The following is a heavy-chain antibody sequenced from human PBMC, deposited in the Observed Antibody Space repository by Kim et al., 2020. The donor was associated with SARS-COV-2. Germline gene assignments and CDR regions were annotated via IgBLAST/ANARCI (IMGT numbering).Heavy chain of an antibody. D-gene: IGHD6-13*01. CDR3: ARDLAVRGQQLVRPHYYYYGMDV. CDR2: ISSSSSYI. V-gene: IGHV3-21*04. J-gene: IGHJ6*02. Sequence: GGSLRLSCAASGFTFSSYSMNWVRQAPGKGLEWVSSISSSSSYIYYADSVKGRFTISRDNAKNSLYLQMNSLRAEDTAVYYCARDLAVRGQQLVRPHYYYYGMDVWGQGTTVTVSS. CDR1: GFTFSSYS.